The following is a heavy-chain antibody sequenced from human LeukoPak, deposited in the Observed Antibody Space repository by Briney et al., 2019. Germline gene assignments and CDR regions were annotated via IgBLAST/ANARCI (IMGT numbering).Heavy chain of an antibody. Sequence: GGSLRLSCAVSGFTFSNYWMYWVRQGPGKGLVWVSRLNGDGDYTNYEDSVKGRFTISRDNAKNTLYLRMNSLRAEDTAVYYCVRGSNGWSGMDVWGQGTTVTVSS. CDR2: LNGDGDYT. CDR1: GFTFSNYW. J-gene: IGHJ6*02. D-gene: IGHD6-19*01. CDR3: VRGSNGWSGMDV. V-gene: IGHV3-74*01.